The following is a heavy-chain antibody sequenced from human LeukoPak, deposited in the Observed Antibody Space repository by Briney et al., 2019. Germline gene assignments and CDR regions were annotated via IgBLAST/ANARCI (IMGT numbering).Heavy chain of an antibody. Sequence: GGSLRLSCAASGFTFSSYEMNWVRQAPGKGLEWVAFIWYDGSNKYYADSVKGRITVSRDNSKNTLFLQMNSLGVEDTAVYYCARDERGYYDSSGFFGAIDYWGQGTLVTVSS. CDR2: IWYDGSNK. CDR3: ARDERGYYDSSGFFGAIDY. CDR1: GFTFSSYE. V-gene: IGHV3-33*08. D-gene: IGHD3-22*01. J-gene: IGHJ4*02.